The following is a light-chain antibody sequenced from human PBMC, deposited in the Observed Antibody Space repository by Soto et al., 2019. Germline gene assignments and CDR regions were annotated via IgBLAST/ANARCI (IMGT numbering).Light chain of an antibody. CDR2: AST. V-gene: IGKV3-20*01. CDR1: QSVSSNH. J-gene: IGKJ2*01. Sequence: EIVVTQSPGTLSLSPGERATLSCRASQSVSSNHLAWYQQKPGQAPRLLIFASTGRPAVIPDRFSGSGSGTDFTLTISRLEPEDSAMYYCQRYGSSPYTFGQGT. CDR3: QRYGSSPYT.